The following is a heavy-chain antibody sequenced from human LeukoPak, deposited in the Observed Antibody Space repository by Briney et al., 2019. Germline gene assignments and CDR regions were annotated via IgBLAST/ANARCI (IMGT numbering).Heavy chain of an antibody. CDR3: AREGYSGYDRWFDP. CDR1: GRSVSSTKG. J-gene: IGHJ5*02. D-gene: IGHD5-12*01. V-gene: IGHV4-4*02. CDR2: IYHSGST. Sequence: SDTLSLTRALSGRSVSSTKGWSSVRQPPGWGRGWIGEIYHSGSTNYNPSLKSRVTISVDKSKNQFSLKLSSVTAADTAVYYCAREGYSGYDRWFDPWGQGTLVTVSS.